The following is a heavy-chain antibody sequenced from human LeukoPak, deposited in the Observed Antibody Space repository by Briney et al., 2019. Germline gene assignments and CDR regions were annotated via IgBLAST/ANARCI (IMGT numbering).Heavy chain of an antibody. CDR3: ARANYFDF. CDR2: IYYSGST. Sequence: PSETLSLTCSASGGSISTYYWSWIRRPPGKGLEWIGNIYYSGSTNYNPSLKSRVTISVDTSKNQFSLKLSSVTAADTAVYFCARANYFDFWGQGTLVTVSS. J-gene: IGHJ4*02. CDR1: GGSISTYY. V-gene: IGHV4-59*01.